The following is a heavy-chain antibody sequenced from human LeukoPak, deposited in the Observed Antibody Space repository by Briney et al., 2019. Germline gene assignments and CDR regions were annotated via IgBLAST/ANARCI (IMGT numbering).Heavy chain of an antibody. D-gene: IGHD1-26*01. CDR1: GGSISSADSY. Sequence: ASETLSLTCTVSGGSISSADSYWSWIRQPSGKGLEWIGHIYYSGSTYYNPSLKSRVIISLDKSKNQFSLKLTSVTAADTAVYYCAREGAGDLRAFDIWGQGTMVIVSS. CDR3: AREGAGDLRAFDI. J-gene: IGHJ3*02. CDR2: IYYSGST. V-gene: IGHV4-30-4*08.